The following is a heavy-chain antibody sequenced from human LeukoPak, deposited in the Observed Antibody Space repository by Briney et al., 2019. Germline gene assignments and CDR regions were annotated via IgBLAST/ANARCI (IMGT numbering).Heavy chain of an antibody. D-gene: IGHD1-26*01. CDR1: GGSINSSSYY. CDR3: ARTSGSRIRYYFDY. J-gene: IGHJ4*02. Sequence: SETLSLTCTVSGGSINSSSYYWGWIRQPPGKGLEWIGSIYYSGSTYYNPSLKSRVTISVDTSKNQFSLKLSSVTAADTAVYYCARTSGSRIRYYFDYWGQGTLVTVSS. V-gene: IGHV4-39*01. CDR2: IYYSGST.